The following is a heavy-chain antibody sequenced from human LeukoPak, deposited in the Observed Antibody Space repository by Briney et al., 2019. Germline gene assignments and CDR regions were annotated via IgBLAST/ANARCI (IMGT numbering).Heavy chain of an antibody. CDR3: ASSRDGYNTIEN. CDR2: INPSGGST. V-gene: IGHV1-46*01. CDR1: GCTFTSYY. Sequence: ASVKVSCKASGCTFTSYYMHWVRQAPGQGLEWMGIINPSGGSTSYAQKFQGRVTMTRDTSTSTVYMELSSLRSEDTAVYYCASSRDGYNTIENWGQGTLVTVSS. D-gene: IGHD5-24*01. J-gene: IGHJ4*02.